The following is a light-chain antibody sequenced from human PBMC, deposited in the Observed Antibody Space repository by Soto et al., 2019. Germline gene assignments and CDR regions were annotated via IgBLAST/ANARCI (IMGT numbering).Light chain of an antibody. Sequence: QSALTQPASMSGSPGQSITISCTGTNTDVGSYDFVAWYQQLPGKAPRLIIYGVSNRPSGVSDRFSGSKSGNTASLTISGVQAEDEADYYCSSFTNRNTPEAFGGGTKLTVL. CDR2: GVS. V-gene: IGLV2-14*03. CDR3: SSFTNRNTPEA. CDR1: NTDVGSYDF. J-gene: IGLJ2*01.